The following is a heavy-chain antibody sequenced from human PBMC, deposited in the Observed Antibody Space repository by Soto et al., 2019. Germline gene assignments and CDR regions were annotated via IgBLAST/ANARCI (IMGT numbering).Heavy chain of an antibody. D-gene: IGHD4-17*01. CDR2: IIPILGIA. V-gene: IGHV1-69*02. Sequence: QVQLVQSGAEVKKPGSSVKVSCKASGGTFSSYTISWVRQAPGQGLEWMGRIIPILGIANYAQKFQGRVTITADKSTSTAYMELSSLRCEDTAVYYCASRRNTVTSPFDYWGQGTLVTVSS. J-gene: IGHJ4*02. CDR1: GGTFSSYT. CDR3: ASRRNTVTSPFDY.